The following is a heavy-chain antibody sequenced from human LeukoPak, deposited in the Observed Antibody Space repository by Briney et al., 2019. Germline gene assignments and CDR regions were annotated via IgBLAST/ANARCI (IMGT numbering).Heavy chain of an antibody. Sequence: ASVKVSCKASGYTFTGYYMHWVRQAPGQGLEWMGRINPNSGGTNYAQKFQGRVTMTRDTPISTAYMELSRLRSDDTAVYYCAADGITIFGVVYGGSDYWGQGTLVTVSS. V-gene: IGHV1-2*06. CDR1: GYTFTGYY. CDR3: AADGITIFGVVYGGSDY. CDR2: INPNSGGT. D-gene: IGHD3-3*01. J-gene: IGHJ4*02.